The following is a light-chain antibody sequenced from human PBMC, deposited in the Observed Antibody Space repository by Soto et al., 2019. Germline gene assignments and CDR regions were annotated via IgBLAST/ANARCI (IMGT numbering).Light chain of an antibody. CDR2: GAS. J-gene: IGKJ3*01. V-gene: IGKV3-15*01. Sequence: EIVMTQSPATLSVSPGERATLSSRASQSVSSDLAWYQQRPGQAPSLLIYGASTRATGIPARFSGSGSGTEFTLTISSLQSEDVAVYYCQQYNKWPPRFTFGPGTKVEIK. CDR1: QSVSSD. CDR3: QQYNKWPPRFT.